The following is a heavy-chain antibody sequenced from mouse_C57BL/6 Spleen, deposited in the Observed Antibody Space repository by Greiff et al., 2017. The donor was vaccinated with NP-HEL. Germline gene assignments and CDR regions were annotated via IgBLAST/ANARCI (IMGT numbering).Heavy chain of an antibody. J-gene: IGHJ4*01. D-gene: IGHD4-1*01. CDR3: ARVKWEKDAMDY. CDR2: IWGGGST. CDR1: GFSLTSYG. V-gene: IGHV2-2*01. Sequence: VQLQQSGPGLVQPSQSLSITCTVSGFSLTSYGVHWVRQPPGKGLEWLGVIWGGGSTDYNAAFISRLSISKDTSKSQVFFKMNSLQADDTAIYCSARVKWEKDAMDYWGQGTSVTVSS.